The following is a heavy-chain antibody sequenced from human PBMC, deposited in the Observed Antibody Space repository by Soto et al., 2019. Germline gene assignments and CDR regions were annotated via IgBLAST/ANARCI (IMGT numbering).Heavy chain of an antibody. D-gene: IGHD2-2*01. CDR3: ARLRSLVPAGYYYYMDV. CDR1: GGSISSSSYY. J-gene: IGHJ6*03. Sequence: SETLSLTCTVSGGSISSSSYYWGWIRQPPGKGLEWIGSIYYSGSTYYNPSLKSRVTISVDTSKNQFSLKLSSVTAADTAVYYCARLRSLVPAGYYYYMDVWGKGTTVTVSS. V-gene: IGHV4-39*01. CDR2: IYYSGST.